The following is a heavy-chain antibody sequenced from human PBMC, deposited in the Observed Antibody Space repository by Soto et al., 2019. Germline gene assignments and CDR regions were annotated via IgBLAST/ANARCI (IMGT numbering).Heavy chain of an antibody. CDR2: ISGSGDST. J-gene: IGHJ4*02. Sequence: WGSLRLSCAASGFTFSSYAMNWVRQAPGKGLEWVSVISGSGDSTYYADSVKGRFTISRDNSKNTLYLQMNSLRAEDTAVYYCARERGSGWTFDYWGQGTLVTVSS. D-gene: IGHD6-19*01. CDR1: GFTFSSYA. V-gene: IGHV3-23*01. CDR3: ARERGSGWTFDY.